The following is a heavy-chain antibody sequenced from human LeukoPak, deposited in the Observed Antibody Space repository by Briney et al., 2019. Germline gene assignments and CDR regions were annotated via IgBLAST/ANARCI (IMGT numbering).Heavy chain of an antibody. CDR3: AKDPADFCRNTSQFHFYYYMDV. V-gene: IGHV3-23*01. J-gene: IGHJ6*03. Sequence: GGSLRLSCAASGLTFISYARSWVRQVPGKGLEWVSGISSSGVNTYYTDSVKGRFTISRDSSKNTLYLQMNSLRAEDPAEYYCAKDPADFCRNTSQFHFYYYMDVWGKGTTVTVSS. D-gene: IGHD3/OR15-3a*01. CDR1: GLTFISYA. CDR2: ISSSGVNT.